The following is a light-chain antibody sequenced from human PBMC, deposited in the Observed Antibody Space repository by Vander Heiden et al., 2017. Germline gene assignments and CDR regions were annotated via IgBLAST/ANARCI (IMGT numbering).Light chain of an antibody. CDR2: QDN. V-gene: IGLV3-1*01. J-gene: IGLJ2*01. CDR1: TLGSKY. Sequence: SYELPQPPSVSMSPGQTARITCSGDTLGSKYVCWYQQRPGQSPVLVIYQDNKRPSGIPERFSGSNSGNTATLTISGTQAVDEADYYCQAWDNSIAVFGGGTRLTVL. CDR3: QAWDNSIAV.